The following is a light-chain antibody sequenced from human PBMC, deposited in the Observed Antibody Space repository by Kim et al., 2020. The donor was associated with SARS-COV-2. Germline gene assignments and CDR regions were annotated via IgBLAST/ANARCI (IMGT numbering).Light chain of an antibody. J-gene: IGKJ2*01. Sequence: DIQMTQSPSSLSASVGDRVTITCRASQGIRNSLSWYQQKPGKAPKRLIYAASSLQNGVPSRFSGSGSGTEFTLTISSLQPEDFATYYCLQHTNYIMYTFGQGTKLEI. CDR3: LQHTNYIMYT. V-gene: IGKV1-17*01. CDR2: AAS. CDR1: QGIRNS.